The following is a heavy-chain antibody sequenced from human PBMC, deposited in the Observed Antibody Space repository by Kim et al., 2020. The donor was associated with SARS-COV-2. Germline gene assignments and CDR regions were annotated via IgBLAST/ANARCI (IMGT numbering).Heavy chain of an antibody. CDR2: ITYDERNQ. CDR3: VRGSNKEHYLGPTDY. D-gene: IGHD3-10*01. V-gene: IGHV3-30*04. Sequence: GGSLRLSCAASGFTFSSYAMHWVRQAPGKGLEWVAVITYDERNQYYVASVKGRFTVSRDSSRNTLYLQMNSLRAEDTAVYFCVRGSNKEHYLGPTDYWGQGTLVTVSS. J-gene: IGHJ4*02. CDR1: GFTFSSYA.